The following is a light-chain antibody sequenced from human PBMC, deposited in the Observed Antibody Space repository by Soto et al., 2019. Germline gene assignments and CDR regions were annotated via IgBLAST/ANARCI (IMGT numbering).Light chain of an antibody. CDR3: CSYAGNYTYV. CDR2: DVT. CDR1: TNDVGGYNY. V-gene: IGLV2-11*01. J-gene: IGLJ1*01. Sequence: QSVLTQPASVSGSPGQSITISCTGTTNDVGGYNYVSWYQQNPGKAPKLMIHDVTKRPSGVPDRFSGSKSGNTASLTISGLQAEDEADYYCCSYAGNYTYVFGTGTKVTVL.